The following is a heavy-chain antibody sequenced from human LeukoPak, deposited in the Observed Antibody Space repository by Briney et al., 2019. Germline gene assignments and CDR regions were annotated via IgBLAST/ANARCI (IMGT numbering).Heavy chain of an antibody. Sequence: GGSLRLSCAASGFTFSNYAMSWVRQAPGKGLEWVSGISGSGRSTYYADSVKGRFTISRDNSKNTLYLQMNNLRAEDTALYYCARGPPMYSYGSSDYHYDYFNYWGQGTLVTVSS. V-gene: IGHV3-23*01. CDR2: ISGSGRST. J-gene: IGHJ4*02. CDR3: ARGPPMYSYGSSDYHYDYFNY. D-gene: IGHD3-22*01. CDR1: GFTFSNYA.